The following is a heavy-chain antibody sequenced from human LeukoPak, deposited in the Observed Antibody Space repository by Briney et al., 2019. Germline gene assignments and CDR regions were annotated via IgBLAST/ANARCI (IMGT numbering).Heavy chain of an antibody. CDR2: ISSSSSYI. V-gene: IGHV3-21*01. Sequence: GGSLRLSCAASGFTFSRHNMNWVRQAPGKGLEWVSSISSSSSYIYYADSVKGRFTISRDNARNSLYLQMNSLRAEDTAVYYCARDYTWLQWSDAFDIWGQGTMVTVSS. CDR3: ARDYTWLQWSDAFDI. CDR1: GFTFSRHN. J-gene: IGHJ3*02. D-gene: IGHD5-24*01.